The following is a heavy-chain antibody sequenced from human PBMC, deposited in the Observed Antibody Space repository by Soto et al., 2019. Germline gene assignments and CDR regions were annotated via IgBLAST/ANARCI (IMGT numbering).Heavy chain of an antibody. CDR3: ARDLPVVVVAANFDY. J-gene: IGHJ4*02. CDR1: GGTFSIYA. D-gene: IGHD2-15*01. Sequence: SVKVCCKASGGTFSIYAISWVRQAPGQGLEWMGWIIPIFGTTNYAQKFQGRVTMTTDTSTSTAYMELRSLRSDDTAVYYCARDLPVVVVAANFDYWGQGTLVTVSS. V-gene: IGHV1-69*05. CDR2: IIPIFGTT.